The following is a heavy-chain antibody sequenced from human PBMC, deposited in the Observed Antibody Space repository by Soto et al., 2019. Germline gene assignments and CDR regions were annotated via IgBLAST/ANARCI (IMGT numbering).Heavy chain of an antibody. Sequence: QVQLQESGPGLVKPSETLSLTCTVSGGSVSSDSFYWSWIRQPPGKGLEWIGYTYYSGTTSYNPPLKSRVTISVDTSKNQFSLKLSSVTAADTAVYYCARANLAAAGTVSYWGQGTLVTVSS. CDR3: ARANLAAAGTVSY. V-gene: IGHV4-61*01. D-gene: IGHD6-13*01. CDR1: GGSVSSDSFY. J-gene: IGHJ4*02. CDR2: TYYSGTT.